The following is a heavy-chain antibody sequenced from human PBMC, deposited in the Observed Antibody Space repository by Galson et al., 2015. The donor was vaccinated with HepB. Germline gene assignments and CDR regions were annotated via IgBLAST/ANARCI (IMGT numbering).Heavy chain of an antibody. V-gene: IGHV3-48*01. J-gene: IGHJ3*02. CDR1: GFTFSSYS. CDR3: ARMISGYDSGDAFDI. Sequence: SLRLSCAASGFTFSSYSMNWVRQAPGKGLEWVSYISSSSTIYYADSVKGRFTISGDNAKNSLYLQMNSLRAEDTAVYYCARMISGYDSGDAFDIWGQGTMVTVSS. CDR2: ISSSSTI. D-gene: IGHD5-12*01.